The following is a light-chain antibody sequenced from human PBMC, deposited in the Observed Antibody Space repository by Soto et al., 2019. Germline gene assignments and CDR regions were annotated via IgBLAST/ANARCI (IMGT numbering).Light chain of an antibody. CDR3: QQYNKWPWT. CDR1: QSVNSN. CDR2: PAS. J-gene: IGKJ1*01. Sequence: VVMTQSPATLSVSPGGGATLSFRASQSVNSNLAWYQQKPGQAPRLLIYPASTRATGIPARFSGSGSGTDFTLTISSLQSEDFAVYYCQQYNKWPWTFGQGTKVDIK. V-gene: IGKV3-15*01.